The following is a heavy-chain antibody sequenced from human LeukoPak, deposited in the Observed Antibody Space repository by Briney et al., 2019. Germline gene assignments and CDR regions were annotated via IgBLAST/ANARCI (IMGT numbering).Heavy chain of an antibody. Sequence: GGSLRLSCAASGFTFSSYAMSWVRQAPGKGLECVSAISGGGSSTNYADSVKGRFTISRDNSKNTLYLQMNSLRADDTAVYFCARTSLHYFGSRSSSLDVFDIWGQGTMVTVSS. D-gene: IGHD3-10*01. CDR1: GFTFSSYA. CDR2: ISGGGSST. J-gene: IGHJ3*02. V-gene: IGHV3-23*01. CDR3: ARTSLHYFGSRSSSLDVFDI.